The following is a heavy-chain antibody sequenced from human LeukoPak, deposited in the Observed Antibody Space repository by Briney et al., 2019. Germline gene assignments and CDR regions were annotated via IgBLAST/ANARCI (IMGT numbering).Heavy chain of an antibody. CDR3: ARDGASGYCSSTSCYHDAFDI. V-gene: IGHV1-2*04. Sequence: ASVKVSCKASGGTFSSYAISWVRQAPGQGLEWMGWINPNSGGTNYAQKFQGWVTMTRDTSISTAYMELSRLRSDDTAVYYCARDGASGYCSSTSCYHDAFDIWGQGTMVTVSS. J-gene: IGHJ3*02. CDR2: INPNSGGT. D-gene: IGHD2-2*03. CDR1: GGTFSSYA.